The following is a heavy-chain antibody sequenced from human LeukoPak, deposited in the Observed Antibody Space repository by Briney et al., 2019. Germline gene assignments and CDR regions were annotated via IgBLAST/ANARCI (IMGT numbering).Heavy chain of an antibody. CDR3: ARDVRPVGAQGPLGY. J-gene: IGHJ4*02. CDR1: GFTFSDYY. D-gene: IGHD1-26*01. V-gene: IGHV3-11*04. CDR2: ISSSGTTI. Sequence: GGSLRLSCAASGFTFSDYYMSWIRQAPGKGLEWISYISSSGTTIYYADSVKGRFTISRDNAKNSLYLQMNSLRAEDTAVYYCARDVRPVGAQGPLGYWGQGTLVTVSS.